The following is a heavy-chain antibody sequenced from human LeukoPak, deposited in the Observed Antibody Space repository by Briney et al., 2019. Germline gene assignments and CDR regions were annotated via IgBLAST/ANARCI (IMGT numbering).Heavy chain of an antibody. CDR3: ARDGGLHYYGMDV. CDR1: GYTFTGSY. J-gene: IGHJ6*02. D-gene: IGHD4-23*01. CDR2: INPNSGGT. V-gene: IGHV1-2*02. Sequence: GASVKVSCKASGYTFTGSYMHWVRQAPGQGLEGMGWINPNSGGTNYAQKFQGRVTMTRDTSISTVYMELSGLRSDDTAVYYCARDGGLHYYGMDVWGQGTTVTVS.